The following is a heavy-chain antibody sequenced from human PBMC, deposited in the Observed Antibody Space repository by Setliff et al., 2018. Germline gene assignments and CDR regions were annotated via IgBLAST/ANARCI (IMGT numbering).Heavy chain of an antibody. CDR1: GFSISNYW. Sequence: GGSLRLSCVASGFSISNYWMAWVRQAPGKGLEWVADIRQDATNKYYVDSVEGRFTISRDNSKNSLFLEMNSLKAEDTALYYCNRWATTQSYSAYWGQGTLVTVSS. J-gene: IGHJ4*02. CDR3: NRWATTQSYSAY. V-gene: IGHV3-7*03. CDR2: IRQDATNK.